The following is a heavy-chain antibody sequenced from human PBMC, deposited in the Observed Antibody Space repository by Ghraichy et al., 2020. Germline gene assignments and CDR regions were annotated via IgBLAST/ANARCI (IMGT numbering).Heavy chain of an antibody. CDR2: IKPDGSVR. V-gene: IGHV3-7*03. CDR3: ARAAS. CDR1: GFTISGYW. J-gene: IGHJ5*02. Sequence: GEALNISCTFSGFTISGYWMSWVRQAPGKGLEWVANIKPDGSVRAYVDSVKGRFTISRDDTKNSLFLQMNSLRAEDTAVYYCARAASWGQGTLVTVSS.